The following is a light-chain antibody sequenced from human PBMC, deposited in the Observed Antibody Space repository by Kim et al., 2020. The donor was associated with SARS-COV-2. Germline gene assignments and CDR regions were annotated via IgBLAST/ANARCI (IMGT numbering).Light chain of an antibody. CDR2: AAT. CDR1: QDLNTY. V-gene: IGKV1-39*01. CDR3: QQSYVIPI. Sequence: DSQMTQSPSSLSASVGDRVTITCRTSQDLNTYMNWYQQKPGKAPKLLIYAATSLQDGVPSRFSGNTSGTYFTLTINSLQPDDFATYYCQQSYVIPIFGQGTQLEIK. J-gene: IGKJ5*01.